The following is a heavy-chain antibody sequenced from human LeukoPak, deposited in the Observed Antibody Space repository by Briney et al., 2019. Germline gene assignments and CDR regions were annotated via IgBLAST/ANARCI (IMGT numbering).Heavy chain of an antibody. CDR2: ILYSGST. V-gene: IGHV4-39*01. CDR1: GGSISSTSY. D-gene: IGHD2-2*01. J-gene: IGHJ5*02. Sequence: NPSETLSLTCVVSGGSISSTSYWGWIRQPPGKGLEWIGTILYSGSTFYNPSLKSRVTISVDTSKNQFSLKLNSVTAADTAVYYCGRQEVGARYCSSTSCAEPHWFDPWGQGTLVTVSS. CDR3: GRQEVGARYCSSTSCAEPHWFDP.